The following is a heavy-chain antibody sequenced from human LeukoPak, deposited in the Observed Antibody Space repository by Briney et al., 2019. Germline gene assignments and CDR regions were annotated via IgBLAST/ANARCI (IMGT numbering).Heavy chain of an antibody. D-gene: IGHD4-23*01. Sequence: SETLSLTCTVSGASVSSYYWGWIRQPAGEGLEWIGRIYTSGNTNYNPSLKSRVTISRDTSKNQFSLRLTSVTAADTAVYYCARDYGGNYHFDYWGQGTLVTVSS. V-gene: IGHV4-4*07. CDR2: IYTSGNT. J-gene: IGHJ4*02. CDR1: GASVSSYY. CDR3: ARDYGGNYHFDY.